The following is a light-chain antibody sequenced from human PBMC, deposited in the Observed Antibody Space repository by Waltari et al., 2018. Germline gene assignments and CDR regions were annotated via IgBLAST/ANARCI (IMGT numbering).Light chain of an antibody. V-gene: IGKV3D-15*01. J-gene: IGKJ1*01. CDR3: QQYHNWPPWT. CDR2: DAS. Sequence: EIVIKHPPATLSVSPGEGATLSCRASQSVTTKLAWYQLKPGQTPRLLIYDASSRATGIPARFSGSGFGTEFTLTISSLQSEDFAVYYCQQYHNWPPWTFGRGTKVEIK. CDR1: QSVTTK.